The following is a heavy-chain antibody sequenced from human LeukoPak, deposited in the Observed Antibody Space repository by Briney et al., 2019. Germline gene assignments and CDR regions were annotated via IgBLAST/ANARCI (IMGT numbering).Heavy chain of an antibody. Sequence: ASVKVSFKASGYTFTIYFMHWVRQAPGQGLEWMGMVNPNTGDTRYEQKFQGRVTMTRDTSTSTVYMELSSLRSEDTAVYCCARGHCSGGRCYYYYYGMDVWGQGTTVTVSS. CDR2: VNPNTGDT. D-gene: IGHD2-15*01. J-gene: IGHJ6*02. CDR3: ARGHCSGGRCYYYYYGMDV. V-gene: IGHV1-46*01. CDR1: GYTFTIYF.